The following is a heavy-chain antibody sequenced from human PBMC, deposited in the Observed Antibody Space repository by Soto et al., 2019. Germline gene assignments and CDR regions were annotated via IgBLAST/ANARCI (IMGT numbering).Heavy chain of an antibody. J-gene: IGHJ4*02. Sequence: SETLSLTCTVSGGSISSYYWSWIRQPPGKGLEWIGYIYYSGSTNYNPSLKSRVTISVDTSKNQFSLNLTSLTATDTAVYYCTSLWGQYYFDCWGLGALVTVAS. CDR1: GGSISSYY. CDR3: TSLWGQYYFDC. CDR2: IYYSGST. V-gene: IGHV4-59*08. D-gene: IGHD7-27*01.